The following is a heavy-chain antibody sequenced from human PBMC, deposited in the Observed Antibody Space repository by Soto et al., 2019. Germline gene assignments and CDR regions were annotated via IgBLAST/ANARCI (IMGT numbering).Heavy chain of an antibody. D-gene: IGHD3-16*02. J-gene: IGHJ4*02. CDR2: ISGSGGST. CDR1: GFTFSSYA. CDR3: AKDRSHYVWGSYRSIYFDY. Sequence: GESLKISCAASGFTFSSYAMSWVRQAPGKGLEWVSAISGSGGSTYYADSVKGRFTISRDNSKNTLYLQMNSLRAEDTAVYYCAKDRSHYVWGSYRSIYFDYWGQGTLVTVSS. V-gene: IGHV3-23*01.